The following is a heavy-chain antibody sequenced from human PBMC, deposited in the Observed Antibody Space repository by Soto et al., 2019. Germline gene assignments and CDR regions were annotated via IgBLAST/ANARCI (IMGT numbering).Heavy chain of an antibody. Sequence: GESLKISCTASGYNFPGYWIGWVRQMPGKGLEWMGRIAPADSYTNYSPSFHGHVTMSVDRSTSTAYLQWGSLKASDTAMHYCVRVPIGHSDDSGYSDSWGQGTQVTVSS. CDR2: IAPADSYT. V-gene: IGHV5-10-1*01. J-gene: IGHJ5*01. D-gene: IGHD3-22*01. CDR1: GYNFPGYW. CDR3: VRVPIGHSDDSGYSDS.